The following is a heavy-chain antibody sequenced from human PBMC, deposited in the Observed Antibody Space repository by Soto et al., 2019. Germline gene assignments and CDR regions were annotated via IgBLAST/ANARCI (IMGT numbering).Heavy chain of an antibody. CDR1: CGSFIGYY. D-gene: IGHD3-22*01. CDR3: ARARRLMIVAPRAPFDY. J-gene: IGHJ4*02. V-gene: IGHV4-34*01. CDR2: INHSEST. Sequence: SETLSLTCSVYCGSFIGYYWRWIRQPPGKGLEWIGVINHSESTNYNPSLKSRVTISVDTSKNQFSPKLSSVPAADTAVYYCARARRLMIVAPRAPFDYWGQGTLVTVSS.